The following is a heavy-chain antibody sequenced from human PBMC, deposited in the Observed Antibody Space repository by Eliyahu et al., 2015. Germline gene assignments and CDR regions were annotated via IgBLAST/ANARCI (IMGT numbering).Heavy chain of an antibody. Sequence: QVQLVQSGAEVKKPGASVKVSCKASGYTFTGYYMHWVRQAPGQGLEWMGWINPNSGGTNYAQKFQGRVTMTRDTSISTAYMELSRLRSDDTAVYYCARVNVPQSRYYGMDVWGQGTTVTVSS. D-gene: IGHD2-2*01. CDR1: GYTFTGYY. CDR3: ARVNVPQSRYYGMDV. J-gene: IGHJ6*02. CDR2: INPNSGGT. V-gene: IGHV1-2*02.